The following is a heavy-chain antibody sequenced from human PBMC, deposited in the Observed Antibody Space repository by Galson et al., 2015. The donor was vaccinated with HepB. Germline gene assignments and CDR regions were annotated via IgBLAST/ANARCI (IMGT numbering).Heavy chain of an antibody. D-gene: IGHD6-13*01. J-gene: IGHJ6*02. CDR3: AREEVGSSWYSAYYYYYGMDV. Sequence: SLRLSCAASGFTFSSYWMHWVRQAPGKGLVWVSRINSDGSSTSYADSVKGRFTISRDNAKNTLYLQMNSLRAEDTAVYYCAREEVGSSWYSAYYYYYGMDVWGQGTTVTVSS. CDR2: INSDGSST. CDR1: GFTFSSYW. V-gene: IGHV3-74*01.